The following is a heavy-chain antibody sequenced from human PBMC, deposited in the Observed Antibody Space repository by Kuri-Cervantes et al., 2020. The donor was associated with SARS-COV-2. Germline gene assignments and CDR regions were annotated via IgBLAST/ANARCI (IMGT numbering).Heavy chain of an antibody. V-gene: IGHV4-59*12. J-gene: IGHJ6*03. CDR2: IYYSGST. CDR3: ARSGYYSRGVTYYYMDV. Sequence: SETLSLTCTVAGGSISSYYGSWSRQPPGQGLEWLGYIYYSGSTNYNPSLESRVTITLDTSRNQFSLKLSPVTAADSAVYYCARSGYYSRGVTYYYMDVWDKGTTVTVSS. D-gene: IGHD3-22*01. CDR1: GGSISSYY.